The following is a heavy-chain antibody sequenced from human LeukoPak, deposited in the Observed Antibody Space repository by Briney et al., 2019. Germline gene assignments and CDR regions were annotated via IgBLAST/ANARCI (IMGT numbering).Heavy chain of an antibody. Sequence: GGSLRLXCAASGFTFSSYAMSWVRQAPGKGLEWVSAISGSGGSTYDADSVKGRFTISRDNSKNTLYLQMNSLRAEDTAVYYCAKWGSGSYADYWGQGTLVTVSS. D-gene: IGHD3-10*01. CDR3: AKWGSGSYADY. V-gene: IGHV3-23*01. CDR1: GFTFSSYA. CDR2: ISGSGGST. J-gene: IGHJ4*02.